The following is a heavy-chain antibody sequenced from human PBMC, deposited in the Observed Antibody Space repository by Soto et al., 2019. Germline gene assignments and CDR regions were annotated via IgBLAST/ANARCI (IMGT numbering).Heavy chain of an antibody. Sequence: VESGGGVVQPGRSLRLSCAASGFNLDSYAMNWVRQAPGKGHEWVATISYDGKNIYYADFVRGRFTISKDNSNNTLYLRLIGLIREDTAIYYCARDYGALPADRLQYWGQGTLVTVSS. CDR1: GFNLDSYA. CDR2: ISYDGKNI. V-gene: IGHV3-30*03. J-gene: IGHJ1*01. D-gene: IGHD1-1*01. CDR3: ARDYGALPADRLQY.